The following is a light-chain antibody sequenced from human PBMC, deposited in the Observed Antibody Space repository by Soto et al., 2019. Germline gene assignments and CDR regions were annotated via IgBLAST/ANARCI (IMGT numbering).Light chain of an antibody. CDR2: SAS. CDR3: QRYGGSPPVT. V-gene: IGKV3-20*01. J-gene: IGKJ4*01. Sequence: EVVLTQSPGTLSLSPGERATLSCRASQSFSSSNLAWYQHKPGQPPKLIVYSASRRATGIPDRFSGSGSGTEFTLTISRREPEDFALYYCQRYGGSPPVTFGGGTKVDIK. CDR1: QSFSSSN.